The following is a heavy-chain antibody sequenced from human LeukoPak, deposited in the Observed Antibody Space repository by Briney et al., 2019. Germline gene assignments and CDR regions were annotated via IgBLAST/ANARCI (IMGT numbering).Heavy chain of an antibody. J-gene: IGHJ4*02. V-gene: IGHV3-74*01. Sequence: PGGSLRLSCEASGFTFSTHWMHWVRQVPGKGLVWVSRIRGDGYDTNYADSVRGRFTISRDNVKNTLYLQMSSLRADDTAVYYCARDLVLGSGSYDYWGQGTLVTVSP. CDR1: GFTFSTHW. CDR2: IRGDGYDT. CDR3: ARDLVLGSGSYDY. D-gene: IGHD3-10*01.